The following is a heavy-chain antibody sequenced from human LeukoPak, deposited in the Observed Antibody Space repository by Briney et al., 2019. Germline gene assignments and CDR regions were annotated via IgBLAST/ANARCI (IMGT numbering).Heavy chain of an antibody. J-gene: IGHJ6*02. Sequence: TSVKVSCKASGYTFTSYGISWVRQAPGQGLEWMGWISAYNGNTNYAQKLQGRVTVTTDTSTSTAYMELRSLRSDDTAVYYCAGDAHAFQSGMDVWGQGTTVTVSS. D-gene: IGHD2-21*01. CDR2: ISAYNGNT. CDR3: AGDAHAFQSGMDV. V-gene: IGHV1-18*01. CDR1: GYTFTSYG.